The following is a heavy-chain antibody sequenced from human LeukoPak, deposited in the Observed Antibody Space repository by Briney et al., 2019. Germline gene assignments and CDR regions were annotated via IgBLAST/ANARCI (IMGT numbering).Heavy chain of an antibody. CDR3: ATEVAKGGPRDY. CDR1: GFTFSAYG. V-gene: IGHV3-30*03. Sequence: GGSLSLSCAASGFTFSAYGMHWVRQAPGKGPEWVTVISSDGNKKFYIDSVKGRFTISRGNSRTMLYLQISNLRADDTGLYYCATEVAKGGPRDYWGLGTLVTVSS. J-gene: IGHJ4*02. CDR2: ISSDGNKK. D-gene: IGHD2-15*01.